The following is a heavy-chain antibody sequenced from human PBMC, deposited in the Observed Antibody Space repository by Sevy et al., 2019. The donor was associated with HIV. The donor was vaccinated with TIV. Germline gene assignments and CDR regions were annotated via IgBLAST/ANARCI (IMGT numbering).Heavy chain of an antibody. J-gene: IGHJ4*02. CDR1: GYTFNNYY. V-gene: IGHV1-46*02. CDR2: MNPSGGST. D-gene: IGHD3-3*01. Sequence: ASVKVSCKASGYTFNNYYIHWVRQAPGQGLEWMGIMNPSGGSTSYAQKFQGRLTMTRETYTSIAYMELSSLRSEDTAVYYCARDLTIFGVIPDYWGQGTLVTVSS. CDR3: ARDLTIFGVIPDY.